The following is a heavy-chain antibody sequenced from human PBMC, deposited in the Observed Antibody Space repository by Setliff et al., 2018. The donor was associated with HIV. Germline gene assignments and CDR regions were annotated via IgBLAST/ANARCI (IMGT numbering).Heavy chain of an antibody. D-gene: IGHD4-4*01. V-gene: IGHV4-34*01. CDR1: GGSFSDYY. J-gene: IGHJ5*02. Sequence: PSETLSLTCAVYGGSFSDYYWSWIRQPPGKGLEWIGEINHSGSTNYNPSLKSRVTISVDTSKNQFSLKLSSVTASDTAVYYCARGRMATVLIRNWIDPWGQGSLVTVSS. CDR2: INHSGST. CDR3: ARGRMATVLIRNWIDP.